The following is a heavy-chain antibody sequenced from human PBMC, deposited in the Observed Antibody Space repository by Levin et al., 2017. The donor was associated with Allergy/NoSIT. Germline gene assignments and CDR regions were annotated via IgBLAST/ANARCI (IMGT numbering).Heavy chain of an antibody. Sequence: GGSLRLSCAASGFTFSSYWMSWVRQAPGKGLEWVANIKQDGSEKYYVDSVKGRFTISRDNAKNSLYLQMNSLRAEDTAVYYCARDQELRYFDWLRPATGYYYGMDVWGQGTTVTVSS. D-gene: IGHD3-9*01. V-gene: IGHV3-7*01. CDR3: ARDQELRYFDWLRPATGYYYGMDV. J-gene: IGHJ6*02. CDR1: GFTFSSYW. CDR2: IKQDGSEK.